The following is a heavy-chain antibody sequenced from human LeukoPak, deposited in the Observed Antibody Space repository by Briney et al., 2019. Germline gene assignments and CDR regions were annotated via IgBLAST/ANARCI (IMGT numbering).Heavy chain of an antibody. J-gene: IGHJ4*02. CDR1: GFTFSNYW. CDR2: IKQDGGEA. Sequence: GGSLRLSCAASGFTFSNYWMSWVRQAPGKGLEWVANIKQDGGEAYNVDSVKGRFTISRDNAKNSLSLQMHSLRAEDTAVYYCVRDSYGSGGGFDYWGQGTLVTVSS. CDR3: VRDSYGSGGGFDY. D-gene: IGHD3-10*01. V-gene: IGHV3-7*01.